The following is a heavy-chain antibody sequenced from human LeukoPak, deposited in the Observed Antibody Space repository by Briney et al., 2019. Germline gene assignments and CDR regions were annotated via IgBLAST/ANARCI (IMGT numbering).Heavy chain of an antibody. D-gene: IGHD3-22*01. CDR1: GFTFSGHN. CDR2: VSISSGTI. J-gene: IGHJ5*02. Sequence: PGGSLRLSCAASGFTFSGHNMNWVRQAPGKGLEWISFVSISSGTIYYADSVKGRFRISRDNAKSSLDLEMNSLRAEDTAVYYCARGYYYDSSGSPWGQGTLVTVSS. V-gene: IGHV3-48*04. CDR3: ARGYYYDSSGSP.